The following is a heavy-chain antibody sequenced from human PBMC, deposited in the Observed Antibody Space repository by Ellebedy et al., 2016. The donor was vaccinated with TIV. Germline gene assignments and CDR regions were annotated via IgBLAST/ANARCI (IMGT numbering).Heavy chain of an antibody. CDR2: IYNGDNT. Sequence: GGSLRLXXAASGLAVSNYMTWVRQAPGKGLEWVSVIYNGDNTHYADSVKGRFTISRDTSNNMFYLQMNSLRAEDTAVYYCARTAANIYYGMDVWGQGTTVTVSS. V-gene: IGHV3-66*01. CDR1: GLAVSNY. CDR3: ARTAANIYYGMDV. J-gene: IGHJ6*02.